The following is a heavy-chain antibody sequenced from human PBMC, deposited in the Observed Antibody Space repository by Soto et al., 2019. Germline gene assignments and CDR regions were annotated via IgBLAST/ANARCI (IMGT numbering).Heavy chain of an antibody. CDR3: ARRTYSTED. D-gene: IGHD2-2*01. CDR1: GELFSAYY. Sequence: QVQVQQWGAGLLKPSETLSLTCAVYGELFSAYYWCWIRQPPGKGLEWIGEITDSGGTNYNPALKSRVTISLDTSKTQLSLKLSSVTAADTAVYSCARRTYSTEDWGQGTLVTVSS. J-gene: IGHJ4*02. V-gene: IGHV4-34*01. CDR2: ITDSGGT.